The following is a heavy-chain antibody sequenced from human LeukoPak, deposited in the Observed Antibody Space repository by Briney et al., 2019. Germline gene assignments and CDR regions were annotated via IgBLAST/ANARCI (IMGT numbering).Heavy chain of an antibody. CDR1: GYTFTGYY. J-gene: IGHJ4*02. D-gene: IGHD3-16*01. CDR2: INPNSGGT. V-gene: IGHV1-2*02. Sequence: ASVKVSCKASGYTFTGYYMHWVRQAPGQGLEWMGWINPNSGGTNYAQKFQGRVTMTRDTSISTAYMELSRLRSDDTAVYYCARRFYDYVWGSSAPFGNWGQGTLVTVSS. CDR3: ARRFYDYVWGSSAPFGN.